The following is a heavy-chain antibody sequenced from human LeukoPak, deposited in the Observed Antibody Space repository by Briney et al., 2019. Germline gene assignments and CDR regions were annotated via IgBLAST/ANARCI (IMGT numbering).Heavy chain of an antibody. CDR2: IYPNSGDT. CDR3: ARSGSDAFDI. Sequence: ASVKLSCKASGYTFSCYYMHWVRQAPGQGLEWMGWIYPNSGDTKYAQKFQGRVTVTRDTSISTAFMEVSRLTSDDTAMYYCARSGSDAFDIWGQGTMVTVSS. CDR1: GYTFSCYY. D-gene: IGHD1-26*01. J-gene: IGHJ3*02. V-gene: IGHV1-2*02.